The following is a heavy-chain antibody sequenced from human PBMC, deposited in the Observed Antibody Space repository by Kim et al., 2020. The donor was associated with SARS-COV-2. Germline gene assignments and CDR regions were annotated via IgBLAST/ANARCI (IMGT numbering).Heavy chain of an antibody. D-gene: IGHD2-15*01. V-gene: IGHV7-4-1*02. CDR3: AILESVGVVVVANYYGMDV. CDR1: GYTFTGYG. CDR2: INTNTGNP. Sequence: ASVKVSCKVSGYTFTGYGMNWVRQAPGQGLEWMGWINTNTGNPTYAQGFPGRFVFSLDTSVSTAYLQISSLKSEDTAVYYCAILESVGVVVVANYYGMDVWGQGTTVTVSS. J-gene: IGHJ6*02.